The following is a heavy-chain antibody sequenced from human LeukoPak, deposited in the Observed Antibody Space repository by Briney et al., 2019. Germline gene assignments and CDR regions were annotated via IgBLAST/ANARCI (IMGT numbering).Heavy chain of an antibody. Sequence: SETLSLTCTVSGGSISSYYWSWIRQPPGKGLEWIGYNYYSGSTNYNPSLKSRVTISVDTSKNQFSLKLSSVTAADTAVYYCARLSQSIAARPATDYWGQGTLVTVSS. CDR2: NYYSGST. V-gene: IGHV4-59*08. D-gene: IGHD6-6*01. CDR1: GGSISSYY. J-gene: IGHJ4*02. CDR3: ARLSQSIAARPATDY.